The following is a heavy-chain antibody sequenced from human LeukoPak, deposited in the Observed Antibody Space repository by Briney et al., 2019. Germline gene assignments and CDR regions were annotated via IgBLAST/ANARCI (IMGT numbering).Heavy chain of an antibody. CDR1: GGSISSYY. D-gene: IGHD6-19*01. Sequence: SETLSLTCTVSGGSISSYYWSWIRQPPGKGLEWIGYIYYSGSTNYSPSLKSRVTISVDTSKNQFSLKLSSVTAADTAMYYCARVETSAWSTSYYYYFHMDVWGKGTTVTISS. V-gene: IGHV4-59*01. CDR2: IYYSGST. J-gene: IGHJ6*03. CDR3: ARVETSAWSTSYYYYFHMDV.